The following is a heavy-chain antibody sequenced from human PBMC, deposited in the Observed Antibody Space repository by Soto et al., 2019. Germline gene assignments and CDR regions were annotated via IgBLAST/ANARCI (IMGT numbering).Heavy chain of an antibody. J-gene: IGHJ4*02. CDR2: IYDSGST. Sequence: QLQLQESGPGLVKPSETLSLTCTVSGGSISSSSYYWGWIRQPPGKGLEWIGSIYDSGSTYYNPSHKSRVTISVDTSKNQFSLKLSSVTAADTAVYYCARHLTAGWYRVIDYWGQGTLVTVSS. CDR1: GGSISSSSYY. CDR3: ARHLTAGWYRVIDY. D-gene: IGHD6-19*01. V-gene: IGHV4-39*01.